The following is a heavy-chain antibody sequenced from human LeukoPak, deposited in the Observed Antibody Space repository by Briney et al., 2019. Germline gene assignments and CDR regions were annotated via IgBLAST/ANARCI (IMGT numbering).Heavy chain of an antibody. CDR1: GGSFSGYY. CDR2: INHSGST. V-gene: IGHV4-34*01. D-gene: IGHD3-3*01. J-gene: IGHJ5*02. CDR3: ARGGFYDFWSGYYSPHWFDP. Sequence: SETLSLTCAVYGGSFSGYYWSWIRQPPGKGLEWIGEINHSGSTNYNPSLKSRVTISVDTSKYQFSLKLSSVTAADTAVYYCARGGFYDFWSGYYSPHWFDPWGQGTLVTVSS.